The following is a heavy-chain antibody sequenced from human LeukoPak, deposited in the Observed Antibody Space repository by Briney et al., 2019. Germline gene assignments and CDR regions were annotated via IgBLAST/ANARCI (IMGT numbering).Heavy chain of an antibody. D-gene: IGHD3-22*01. CDR2: ISGSGSNT. J-gene: IGHJ3*02. CDR1: GFTFSSYA. V-gene: IGHV3-23*01. Sequence: GGSLRLSCAASGFTFSSYAMSWVRQAPGKGLEWVSAISGSGSNTYYADSVKGRFTISRDNSQNTLYLQMSSLRAEDTAVYYCAKTGDYFDSSGYYRPDAFDIWGRGTMVTVSS. CDR3: AKTGDYFDSSGYYRPDAFDI.